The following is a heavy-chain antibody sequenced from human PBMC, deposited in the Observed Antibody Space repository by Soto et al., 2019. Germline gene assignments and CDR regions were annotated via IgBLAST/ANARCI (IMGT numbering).Heavy chain of an antibody. Sequence: PSETLSLTCTVSGDSISSGNKYWSWIRQPPGKGLEWIGYTFSSGTTYYNPSLKSRLTMSLDASQNQFSLKLNSLTDADTAVYFCARVPSPFDYYYAMDVWGQGTTVTVSS. D-gene: IGHD3-16*01. CDR2: TFSSGTT. J-gene: IGHJ6*02. CDR3: ARVPSPFDYYYAMDV. CDR1: GDSISSGNKY. V-gene: IGHV4-30-4*01.